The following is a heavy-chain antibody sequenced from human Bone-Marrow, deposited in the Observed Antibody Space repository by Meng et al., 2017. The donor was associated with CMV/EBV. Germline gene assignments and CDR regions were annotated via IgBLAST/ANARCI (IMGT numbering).Heavy chain of an antibody. CDR2: ISGTGAST. Sequence: ETLSLTCAASGFAFNISAMSWVRQAPGKGLEWVSSISGTGASTYYGDSVEGRFSISRDNSQNTLYMQMNSLTVEDTAVYYCVKWRSEVDLWGRGTLVTVSS. CDR3: VKWRSEVDL. D-gene: IGHD3-3*01. J-gene: IGHJ5*02. CDR1: GFAFNISA. V-gene: IGHV3-23*01.